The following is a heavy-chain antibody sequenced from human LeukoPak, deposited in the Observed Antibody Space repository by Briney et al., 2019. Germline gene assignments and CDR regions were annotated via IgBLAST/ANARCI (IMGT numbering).Heavy chain of an antibody. V-gene: IGHV3-30*18. J-gene: IGHJ4*02. Sequence: PGGSLRLSCAVSGFTFSSYGMHWVRKAPGKGLEWVAVISYDGSNKYYADSVKGRFTISRDNSKNTLYLQMNSLRAEDTAVYYCAKDAVVADSYYFDYWGQGTLVTVSS. CDR2: ISYDGSNK. CDR3: AKDAVVADSYYFDY. CDR1: GFTFSSYG. D-gene: IGHD2-15*01.